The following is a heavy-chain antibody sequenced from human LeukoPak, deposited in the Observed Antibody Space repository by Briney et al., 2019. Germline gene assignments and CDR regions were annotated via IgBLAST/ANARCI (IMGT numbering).Heavy chain of an antibody. CDR2: ISGGGGST. D-gene: IGHD3-3*01. CDR1: GFTFSSYA. Sequence: PGGSLRLSCAASGFTFSSYAMSWVRQAPGKGLEWVSAISGGGGSTYYADSVKGRFTISRDNSKNTLYLQMNSLRAEDTAVYYCARADYDFWSGGDAFDIWGQGTMVTVSS. V-gene: IGHV3-23*01. J-gene: IGHJ3*02. CDR3: ARADYDFWSGGDAFDI.